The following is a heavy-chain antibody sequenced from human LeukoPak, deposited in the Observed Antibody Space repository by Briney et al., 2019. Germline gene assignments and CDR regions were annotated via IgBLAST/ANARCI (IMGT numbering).Heavy chain of an antibody. J-gene: IGHJ4*02. CDR3: ARAEKAVTGTLDY. CDR1: GDSISNYC. Sequence: PSETLSLTCTVSGDSISNYCWSWIRQSPGKELEWIGYMSNRGSTIYNPSLKSRVTISTDTSKNQFSLRLTSVTAADTAVYYCARAEKAVTGTLDYWGQGTLITVSS. D-gene: IGHD6-19*01. CDR2: MSNRGST. V-gene: IGHV4-59*01.